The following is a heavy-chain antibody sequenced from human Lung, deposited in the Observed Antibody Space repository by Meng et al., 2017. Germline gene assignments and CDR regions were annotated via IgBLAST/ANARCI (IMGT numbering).Heavy chain of an antibody. Sequence: QVPPREEGRRLVDPSQTTSLTCSVSGGSTSSSNYYWSWIRPPPGKGLEWGGHIYNRGSTYYNPSLKSRITISVDTSKNQFSLKLSSVTAADTAVYYCARGQKGYFDLWGRGTLVTVSS. CDR2: IYNRGST. CDR1: GGSTSSSNYY. J-gene: IGHJ2*01. CDR3: ARGQKGYFDL. V-gene: IGHV4-30-4*01.